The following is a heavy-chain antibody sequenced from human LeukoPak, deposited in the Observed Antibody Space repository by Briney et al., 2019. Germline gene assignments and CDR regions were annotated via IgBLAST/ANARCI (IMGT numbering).Heavy chain of an antibody. CDR2: IKQDGSEK. CDR1: GFTFSSYW. Sequence: GGSLRLSCAASGFTFSSYWMSWLRQAPGKGLEWVANIKQDGSEKYYVDSVKGRFTISRDNAKNSLYLQMNSLRAEDTAVYYCARGERITIFGVARARGWFDPWGQRTLVTVSS. D-gene: IGHD3-3*01. J-gene: IGHJ5*02. CDR3: ARGERITIFGVARARGWFDP. V-gene: IGHV3-7*01.